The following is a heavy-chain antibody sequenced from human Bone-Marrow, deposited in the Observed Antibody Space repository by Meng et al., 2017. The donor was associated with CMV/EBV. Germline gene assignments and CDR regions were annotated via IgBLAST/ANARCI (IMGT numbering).Heavy chain of an antibody. CDR2: IYPGDSET. J-gene: IGHJ3*02. Sequence: GGSLRLSCKGSGYSFSTYWIAWVRQMPGKGLKCMGVIYPGDSETRYNPSFQGQVTISADKSISTTYLQWSSLKASDTAMYYCATPRNAGRLGAFDIWGQGTMVTASS. CDR3: ATPRNAGRLGAFDI. D-gene: IGHD2-15*01. CDR1: GYSFSTYW. V-gene: IGHV5-51*01.